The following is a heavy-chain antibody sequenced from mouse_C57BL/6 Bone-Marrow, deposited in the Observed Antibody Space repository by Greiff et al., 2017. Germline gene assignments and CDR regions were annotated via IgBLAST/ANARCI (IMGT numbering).Heavy chain of an antibody. CDR3: ARERYYYGNSPYYYAMDY. CDR1: GYTFTSYW. J-gene: IGHJ4*01. D-gene: IGHD1-1*01. Sequence: VKLQQSGAELVMPGASVKLSCKASGYTFTSYWIHWVKQRPGQGLEWIGEIVPSDSSTNYNQKFKGKSTFTADTTSSTAYTQLSSLPSEHSAVYYCARERYYYGNSPYYYAMDYWGQGTSVTVSS. CDR2: IVPSDSST. V-gene: IGHV1-69*01.